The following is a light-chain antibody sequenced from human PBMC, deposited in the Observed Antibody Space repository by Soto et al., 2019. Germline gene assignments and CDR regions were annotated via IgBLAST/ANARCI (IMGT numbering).Light chain of an antibody. V-gene: IGKV3-20*01. Sequence: EIVLTQSPGSLSWSPGEGATLSCRASQSVSSSFFAWYQQKPGQAPSLLIYGASRRATGVPDRFSGSGSGTDFTLSISRLEPEDFAVYYCQQYESSVTFGQGTKVEIK. J-gene: IGKJ1*01. CDR1: QSVSSSF. CDR2: GAS. CDR3: QQYESSVT.